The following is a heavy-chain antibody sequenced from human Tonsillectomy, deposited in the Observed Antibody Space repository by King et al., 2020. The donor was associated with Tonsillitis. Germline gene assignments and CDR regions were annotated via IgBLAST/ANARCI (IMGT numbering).Heavy chain of an antibody. V-gene: IGHV1-18*04. Sequence: VQLVESGAEVKKPGASVKVSCKASGYTFTSYSITWVRQAPGQRLEWMGWISADNSNTNYGQKLQGRVTMTTDTSTNTAYMELRSLRSDDTAVYYCAGVTYHYGSGGYYSGAGGFDIWGQGTMVTVSS. D-gene: IGHD3-10*01. CDR2: ISADNSNT. J-gene: IGHJ3*02. CDR1: GYTFTSYS. CDR3: AGVTYHYGSGGYYSGAGGFDI.